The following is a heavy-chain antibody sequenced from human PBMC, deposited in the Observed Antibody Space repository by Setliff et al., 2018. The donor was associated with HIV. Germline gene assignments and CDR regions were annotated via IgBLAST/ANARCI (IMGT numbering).Heavy chain of an antibody. CDR3: ARGYCGGGICYSPNWLDP. CDR1: GGTFSSYA. Sequence: SVKVSCKASGGTFSSYAISWVRQAPGQGLEWMGGIIPIFGTANYAQKFQGRVTITTDESTSTAYMEVRSLTSDDTAVYYCARGYCGGGICYSPNWLDPWGQGTLVTVSS. CDR2: IIPIFGTA. V-gene: IGHV1-69*05. J-gene: IGHJ5*02. D-gene: IGHD2-15*01.